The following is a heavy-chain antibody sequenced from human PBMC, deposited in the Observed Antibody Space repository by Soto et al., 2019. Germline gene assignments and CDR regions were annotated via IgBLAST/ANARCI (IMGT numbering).Heavy chain of an antibody. D-gene: IGHD6-13*01. J-gene: IGHJ5*02. Sequence: PSETLSLTCSVSGYSISSGYYWGWIRQPPGKGLEWIGGIYHSGSTLYNPSLQSRVTISVDTSKNQFSLKLNSVTAADTAVYYCAREDSRTFDPWGQGTLVTVSS. V-gene: IGHV4-38-2*02. CDR1: GYSISSGYY. CDR2: IYHSGST. CDR3: AREDSRTFDP.